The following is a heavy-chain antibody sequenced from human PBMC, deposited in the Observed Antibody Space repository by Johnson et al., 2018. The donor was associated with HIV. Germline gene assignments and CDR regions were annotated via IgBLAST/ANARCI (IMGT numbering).Heavy chain of an antibody. CDR3: AKYLHYYDSSGYYLDAFDI. V-gene: IGHV3-23*04. D-gene: IGHD3-22*01. CDR2: ISRSVGST. CDR1: GFIFSSYA. J-gene: IGHJ3*02. Sequence: MLLVESGGGLVQPGGSLRLSCAASGFIFSSYAMSWVRQAPGQGLEWVSGISRSVGSTYDAHSVKGPFTISRYNSKTTLYLQMNSLIAEDTAVYYCAKYLHYYDSSGYYLDAFDIWGQGTMVTVSS.